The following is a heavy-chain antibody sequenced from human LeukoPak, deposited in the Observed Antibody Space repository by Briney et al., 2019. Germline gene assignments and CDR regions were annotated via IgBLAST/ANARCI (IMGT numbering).Heavy chain of an antibody. CDR1: GGSISSGSYY. V-gene: IGHV4-61*02. Sequence: SETLSLTCTVSGGSISSGSYYWNWIRQPAGKGLEWIGRIYTSGSTNYNPSLKSRVTISVDTSKNQFPLKLSSVTAADTAVYYCARTVAGIYIFYVYYFDYWGQGTLVTVSS. CDR3: ARTVAGIYIFYVYYFDY. CDR2: IYTSGST. J-gene: IGHJ4*02. D-gene: IGHD6-19*01.